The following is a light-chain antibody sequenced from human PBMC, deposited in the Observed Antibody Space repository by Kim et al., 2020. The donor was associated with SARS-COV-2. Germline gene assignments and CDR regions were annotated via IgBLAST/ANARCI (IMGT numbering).Light chain of an antibody. J-gene: IGLJ2*01. V-gene: IGLV2-11*01. CDR1: SSDVGGYNY. Sequence: GQSVTISCTGTSSDVGGYNYVSWYQQHPGKAPKLMIYDVSKRPSGVPDRFSGSKSGNTASLTISGLQAEDEADYYCCSYAGSWDVVFGGGTKLTVL. CDR2: DVS. CDR3: CSYAGSWDVV.